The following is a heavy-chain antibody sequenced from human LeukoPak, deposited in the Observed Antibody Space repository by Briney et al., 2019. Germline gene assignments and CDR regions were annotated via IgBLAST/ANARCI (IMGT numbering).Heavy chain of an antibody. V-gene: IGHV3-7*03. D-gene: IGHD3-16*01. CDR1: GFTFSSYW. CDR3: ARGGGLDV. J-gene: IGHJ6*02. Sequence: GGSLRLSSAASGFTFSSYWRNGARQAPGKGLEWVASINHNGNVNYYVDSVKGRFTISRDNAKNSLYLQMSNLRAEDTAVYFCARGGGLDVWGQGATVTVSS. CDR2: INHNGNVN.